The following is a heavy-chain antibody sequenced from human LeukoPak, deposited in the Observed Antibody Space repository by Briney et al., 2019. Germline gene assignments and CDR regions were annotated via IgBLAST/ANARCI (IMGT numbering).Heavy chain of an antibody. V-gene: IGHV1-18*01. CDR3: ARDIVVVVAAHPFDY. J-gene: IGHJ4*02. CDR1: GYTFTSYG. Sequence: GASVKVSCKASGYTFTSYGISWVRQAPGQGLEWMGWISAYSGNTNYAQKLQGRVTMTTDTSTSTAYMELRSLRSDDTAVYYCARDIVVVVAAHPFDYWGQGTLVTVSS. CDR2: ISAYSGNT. D-gene: IGHD2-15*01.